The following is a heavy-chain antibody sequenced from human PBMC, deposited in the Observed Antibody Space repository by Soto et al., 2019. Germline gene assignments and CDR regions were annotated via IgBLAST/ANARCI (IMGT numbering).Heavy chain of an antibody. Sequence: PGGSLRLSCAASGFTFSSYAMSWVRQAPGKGLEWVSAISGSGGSTYYADSVKGRFTISRDNSKNTLYLQMNSLRAADTAVYYCAKREIYYYDSSGYPWGQGTLVTVSS. CDR1: GFTFSSYA. J-gene: IGHJ5*02. CDR3: AKREIYYYDSSGYP. CDR2: ISGSGGST. D-gene: IGHD3-22*01. V-gene: IGHV3-23*01.